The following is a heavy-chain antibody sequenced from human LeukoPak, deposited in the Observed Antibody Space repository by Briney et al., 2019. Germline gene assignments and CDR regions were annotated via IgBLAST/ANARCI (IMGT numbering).Heavy chain of an antibody. J-gene: IGHJ6*02. CDR2: ISYDGSYK. CDR1: EFTFSTYG. D-gene: IGHD6-19*01. V-gene: IGHV3-30*18. CDR3: AKDPIAVAGNNYYGMDV. Sequence: PGGSLRLSCAASEFTFSTYGMHWVRQAPGKGLEWVAVISYDGSYKFYADSVKGRFTISRDNSKNTLYLQMNSLRAEDTAVYYCAKDPIAVAGNNYYGMDVWGQGTTVSVSS.